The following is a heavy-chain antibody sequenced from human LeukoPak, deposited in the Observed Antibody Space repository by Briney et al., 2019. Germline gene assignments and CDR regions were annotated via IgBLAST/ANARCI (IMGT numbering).Heavy chain of an antibody. V-gene: IGHV3-30-3*01. CDR3: ARDRGCSSTSCRPSDYYGMDV. J-gene: IGHJ6*02. CDR2: ISYDGSNK. Sequence: PGGSLRVSCAASGFTFSSYAMHWVRQAPGKGLEWVAVISYDGSNKYYADYVKGRFTISRDNSKNTLYLQMNSLRAEDTAVYYCARDRGCSSTSCRPSDYYGMDVWGQGTTVTVSS. D-gene: IGHD2-2*01. CDR1: GFTFSSYA.